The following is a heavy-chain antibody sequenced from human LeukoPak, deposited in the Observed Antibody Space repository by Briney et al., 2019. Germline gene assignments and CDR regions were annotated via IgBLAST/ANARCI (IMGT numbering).Heavy chain of an antibody. J-gene: IGHJ3*02. CDR1: GFTFSSYA. CDR3: ARFMVGATNFDAFDI. V-gene: IGHV3-64*01. Sequence: GGSLRLSCAASGFTFSSYAMHWVRQAPGTGLEYVSAISSNGGSTYYANSVKGRFTISRDNSKDTLYLQMGSLRAEDMAVYYCARFMVGATNFDAFDIWGQGTMVTVSS. CDR2: ISSNGGST. D-gene: IGHD1-26*01.